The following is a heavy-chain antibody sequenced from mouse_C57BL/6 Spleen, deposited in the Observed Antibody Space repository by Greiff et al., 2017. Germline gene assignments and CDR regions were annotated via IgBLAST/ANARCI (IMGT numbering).Heavy chain of an antibody. D-gene: IGHD1-1*01. CDR3: ARIEIHYYGSRHWYFDV. Sequence: EVQRVESGGGLVKPGGSLKLSCAASGFTFSDYGMHWVRQAPEKGLEWVAYISSGSSTIYYADTVKGRFTISRDNAKNTLFLQMTSLRSEDTAMYYCARIEIHYYGSRHWYFDVWGTGTTVTVSS. J-gene: IGHJ1*03. CDR2: ISSGSSTI. CDR1: GFTFSDYG. V-gene: IGHV5-17*01.